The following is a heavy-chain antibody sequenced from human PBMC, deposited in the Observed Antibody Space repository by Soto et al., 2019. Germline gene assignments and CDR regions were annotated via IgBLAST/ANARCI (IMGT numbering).Heavy chain of an antibody. V-gene: IGHV1-3*05. J-gene: IGHJ4*02. CDR1: GYTFTNYA. Sequence: QVQLVQSGAEEKKPGASMKVSCRASGYTFTNYAMHWVRQAPGQSLEWMGWIRADNDNTESSQRFQGRSTITRDTSASTAYMELRSLRSEDTAVFYCARGSPNRSGWTLDYWGQGTLVTVSS. D-gene: IGHD3-22*01. CDR3: ARGSPNRSGWTLDY. CDR2: IRADNDNT.